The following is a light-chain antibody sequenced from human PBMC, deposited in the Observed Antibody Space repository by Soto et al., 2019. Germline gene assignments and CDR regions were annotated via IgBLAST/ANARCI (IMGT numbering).Light chain of an antibody. CDR1: QSISNY. CDR3: QQSFTTLGT. V-gene: IGKV1-39*01. Sequence: DIPMTQSPSSLSASVGDRVTITCRASQSISNYLNWYQQKPGKAPNLLIYAASSLQSGVPSRFSGSGSGTDFTLTISSLQPEDFATYYCQQSFTTLGTFGPGTKVDLK. J-gene: IGKJ3*01. CDR2: AAS.